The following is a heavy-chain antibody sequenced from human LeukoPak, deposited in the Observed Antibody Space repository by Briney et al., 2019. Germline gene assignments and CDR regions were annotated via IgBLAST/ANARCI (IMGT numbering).Heavy chain of an antibody. D-gene: IGHD3-9*01. CDR1: GFTFSSYE. CDR2: ISSSGSTI. J-gene: IGHJ3*02. Sequence: GGSLRLSCAASGFTFSSYEMNWVRQAPGKGLEWVSYISSSGSTIYYADSVKGRFTISRDNAKNSLYLQMNSLRAEDTAVYYCARGDLLRYFDWLLLNAFDIWGQGTMVTVSS. CDR3: ARGDLLRYFDWLLLNAFDI. V-gene: IGHV3-48*03.